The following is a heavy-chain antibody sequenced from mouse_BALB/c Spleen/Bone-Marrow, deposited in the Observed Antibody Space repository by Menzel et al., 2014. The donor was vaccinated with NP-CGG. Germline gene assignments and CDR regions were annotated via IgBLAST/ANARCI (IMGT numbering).Heavy chain of an antibody. CDR2: INPYNGDT. CDR1: GYSFTGYF. CDR3: GSGPAWFAY. V-gene: IGHV1-20*01. Sequence: EVKLMESGPELVKPGASVKISCKASGYSFTGYFMNWVKQSPGKSLEWIGRINPYNGDTFYNQKFKGEATLTVDKSSSTAHMELRSLTSEDSAVYYCGSGPAWFAYWGQGTLVTVSA. J-gene: IGHJ3*01.